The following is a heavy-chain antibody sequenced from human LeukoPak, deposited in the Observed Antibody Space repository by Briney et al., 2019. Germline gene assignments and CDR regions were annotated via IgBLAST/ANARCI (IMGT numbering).Heavy chain of an antibody. CDR1: GYTFTSYG. D-gene: IGHD3-10*01. V-gene: IGHV1-18*01. Sequence: ASVKVSCKASGYTFTSYGISWVRQAPGQGLEWMGWISAYNGNTNYAQKLQGRVTMTTDTSTSTAYMELRSLRSDNTAVYYCARDKRLWFGELLLMDVWGKGTTVTVSS. CDR2: ISAYNGNT. J-gene: IGHJ6*03. CDR3: ARDKRLWFGELLLMDV.